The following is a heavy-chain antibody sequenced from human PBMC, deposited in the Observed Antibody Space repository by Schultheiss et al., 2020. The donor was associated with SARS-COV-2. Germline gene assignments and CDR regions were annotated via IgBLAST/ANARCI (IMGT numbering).Heavy chain of an antibody. J-gene: IGHJ4*02. Sequence: SETLSLTCAVSGGSFSSSNWWSWVRQPPGKGLEWIGEIYHSGSTNYNPSLKSRVTISVDTSKNQFSLKLSSVTAADTAVYYCARGHQWIVWPGPFDHWGQGTLVTVSS. D-gene: IGHD5-12*01. CDR1: GGSFSSSNW. CDR2: IYHSGST. V-gene: IGHV4-4*02. CDR3: ARGHQWIVWPGPFDH.